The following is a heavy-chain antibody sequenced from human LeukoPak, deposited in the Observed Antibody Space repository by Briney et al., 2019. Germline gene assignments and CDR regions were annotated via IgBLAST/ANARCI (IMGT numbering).Heavy chain of an antibody. D-gene: IGHD2-2*01. J-gene: IGHJ5*02. CDR1: GDSISSDNYY. Sequence: PSQTLSLTCAVSGDSISSDNYYWSWIRQPAGKGLEWIGRIYTTGSTDYNPSLKSRVSISVDTSKNQFSLKLNSVTAADTAVYYCARERIGYCSRTCCYAGNWLDPWGQGTLVTVSS. V-gene: IGHV4-61*02. CDR2: IYTTGST. CDR3: ARERIGYCSRTCCYAGNWLDP.